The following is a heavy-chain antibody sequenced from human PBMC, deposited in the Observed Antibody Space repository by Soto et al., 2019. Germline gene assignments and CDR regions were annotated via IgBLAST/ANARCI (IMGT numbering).Heavy chain of an antibody. CDR1: GYTFTSYY. CDR3: ARVGCSGGSCYAVDY. D-gene: IGHD2-15*01. CDR2: INPSGGST. Sequence: QVQLVQSGAEVKKPGASVKVSCKASGYTFTSYYMHWVRQAPGQGLEWMGIINPSGGSTTYAQKFQGRLTMTRDTSTSTVYMELSSLRSEDTAVYYCARVGCSGGSCYAVDYWGQGTLVTVSS. V-gene: IGHV1-46*01. J-gene: IGHJ4*02.